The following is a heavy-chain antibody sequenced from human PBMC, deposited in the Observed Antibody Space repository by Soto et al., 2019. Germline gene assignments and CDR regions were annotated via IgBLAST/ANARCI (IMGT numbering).Heavy chain of an antibody. CDR1: GFTFGDYA. D-gene: IGHD3-3*01. Sequence: GGSLRLSCTASGFTFGDYAMSWFRQAPGKGLEWVGFIRSKAYGGTTEYAASVKGRFTISRDDSKSIAYLQMNSLKTEDTAVYYCTRALISGWSGYPNWFDPWGQGTLVTVSS. J-gene: IGHJ5*02. CDR2: IRSKAYGGTT. CDR3: TRALISGWSGYPNWFDP. V-gene: IGHV3-49*03.